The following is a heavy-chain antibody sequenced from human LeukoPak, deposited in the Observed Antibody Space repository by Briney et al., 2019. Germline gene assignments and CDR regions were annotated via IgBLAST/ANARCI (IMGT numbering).Heavy chain of an antibody. D-gene: IGHD4-17*01. CDR3: ARYGSWFDP. Sequence: ASXKVSCKASGYTFTDYYVHWVRQAPGQGLEWMGWINPNSGGTNYAQKFQGRVTMTRDTSITTAYMELSRLRSDDTAVYYCARYGSWFDPWGQGTLVTVSS. CDR1: GYTFTDYY. J-gene: IGHJ5*02. V-gene: IGHV1-2*02. CDR2: INPNSGGT.